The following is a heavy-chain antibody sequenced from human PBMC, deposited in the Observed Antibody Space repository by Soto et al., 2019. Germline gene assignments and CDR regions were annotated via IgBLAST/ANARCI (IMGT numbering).Heavy chain of an antibody. J-gene: IGHJ5*02. CDR1: GGSISSGDYC. CDR3: ARVVVAAQGGWFDP. CDR2: NYNSGST. D-gene: IGHD2-15*01. V-gene: IGHV4-30-2*01. Sequence: QLQLQESGSGLVRPSQTLSLTCAVSGGSISSGDYCWRWIRQPPGKGLEWVGYNYNSGSTHYNPSLKGRVTISVGRSKNQFSLELTSVTAADTAVYYCARVVVAAQGGWFDPWGQGTLVTVSS.